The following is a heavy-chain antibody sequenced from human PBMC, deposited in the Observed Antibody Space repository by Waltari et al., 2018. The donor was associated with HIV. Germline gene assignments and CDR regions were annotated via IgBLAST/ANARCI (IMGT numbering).Heavy chain of an antibody. CDR1: GYTFIGYD. D-gene: IGHD2-8*02. J-gene: IGHJ4*02. CDR2: MNPNSGHT. Sequence: QVQLAQSGAEEKGIGASMKVSCRASGYTFIGYDIHWVRWAAGQGLEWMGWMNPNSGHTGFAQNFRGRITMTRNTSIDTAYMELSSLKSEDTALYFCARSRSGGFAPRFDYWGQGVLVTVSS. V-gene: IGHV1-8*01. CDR3: ARSRSGGFAPRFDY.